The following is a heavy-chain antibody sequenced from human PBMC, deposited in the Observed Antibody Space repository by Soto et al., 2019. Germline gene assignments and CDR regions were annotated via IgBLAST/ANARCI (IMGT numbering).Heavy chain of an antibody. CDR2: IYYSGST. Sequence: QVQLQESGPGLVKPSQTLSLTCTVSGGSISSGDYYWSWIRQPPGKGLEWIGYIYYSGSTYYNPSLQSRVTISVDTSMNQFSLKLSSVTAADTAVYYGAGVGGFGATTIDYWGQGTLVTVSS. J-gene: IGHJ4*02. CDR3: AGVGGFGATTIDY. CDR1: GGSISSGDYY. D-gene: IGHD3-10*01. V-gene: IGHV4-30-4*01.